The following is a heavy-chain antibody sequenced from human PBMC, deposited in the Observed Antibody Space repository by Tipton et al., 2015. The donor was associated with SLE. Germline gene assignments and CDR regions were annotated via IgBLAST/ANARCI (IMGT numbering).Heavy chain of an antibody. CDR1: GDSISRDTYY. J-gene: IGHJ4*01. D-gene: IGHD3-10*01. CDR3: ARGAKERITLVRVRPYYFDY. Sequence: TLSLTCSVSGDSISRDTYYWAWGWIRQPPGKGLEWIGGFYYSGNRYNNPSLKRRVSISVDTAKHQFSLKPTSVTAADTAVYYCARGAKERITLVRVRPYYFDYWGQGSLVTVSS. V-gene: IGHV4-39*07. CDR2: FYYSGNR.